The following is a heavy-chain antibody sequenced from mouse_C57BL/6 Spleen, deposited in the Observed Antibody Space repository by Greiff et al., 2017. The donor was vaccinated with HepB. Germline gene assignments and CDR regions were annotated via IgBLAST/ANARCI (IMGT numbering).Heavy chain of an antibody. J-gene: IGHJ2*01. Sequence: EVKLEESGGGLVQPGGSLSLSCAASGFTFTDYYMSWVRQPPGKALEWLGFIRNKANGYTTEYSAAVKGRFTISRDNSQSILYLQMNALRAEDSATYYCARGPYYFDYWGQGTTLTVSS. CDR1: GFTFTDYY. CDR3: ARGPYYFDY. V-gene: IGHV7-3*01. CDR2: IRNKANGYTT.